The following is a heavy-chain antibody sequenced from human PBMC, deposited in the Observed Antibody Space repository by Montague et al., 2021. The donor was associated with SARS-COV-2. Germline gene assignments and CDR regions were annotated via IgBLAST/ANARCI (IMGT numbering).Heavy chain of an antibody. V-gene: IGHV4-59*12. CDR2: IYYSGST. Sequence: SETLSLTCTVSGGSISTYSWSWIRQSPGKGLEWIGYIYYSGSTYYNPSLKSRVTISVDTSKNQFSLKLSSVTAADTAVYYCARVGRQQLVRLSGMDVWGQGTTVTVSS. J-gene: IGHJ6*02. CDR1: GGSISTYS. D-gene: IGHD6-13*01. CDR3: ARVGRQQLVRLSGMDV.